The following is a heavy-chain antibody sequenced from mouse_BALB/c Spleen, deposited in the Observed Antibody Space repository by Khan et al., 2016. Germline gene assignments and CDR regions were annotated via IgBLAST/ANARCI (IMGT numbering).Heavy chain of an antibody. CDR1: GYIFTDYE. J-gene: IGHJ4*01. Sequence: QVQLQQSGAELVRPGASVTLSCKASGYIFTDYEMHWVKQTPVHGLEWIGLIDPDTGGTAYNQKFKDKSTLTADKSSSTAYMELRSLTSEDSAVFYCTRRAYYGSRRALDNWGQGTSVSVSS. CDR3: TRRAYYGSRRALDN. D-gene: IGHD1-1*01. V-gene: IGHV1-15*01. CDR2: IDPDTGGT.